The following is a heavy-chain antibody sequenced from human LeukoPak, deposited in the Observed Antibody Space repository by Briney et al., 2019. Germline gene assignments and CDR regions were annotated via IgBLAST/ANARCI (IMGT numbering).Heavy chain of an antibody. J-gene: IGHJ4*02. Sequence: SGTLSLTCTVSGGYISSYYWSWVRQPAGKGLEWIGRILTSGIANYNPSLKSRITMSVDTSKNQFSLKLSSVTAADTAVYYCARDVGSPQYSTGWYHFDLWGQGTLVAVSS. D-gene: IGHD6-19*01. V-gene: IGHV4-4*07. CDR3: ARDVGSPQYSTGWYHFDL. CDR2: ILTSGIA. CDR1: GGYISSYY.